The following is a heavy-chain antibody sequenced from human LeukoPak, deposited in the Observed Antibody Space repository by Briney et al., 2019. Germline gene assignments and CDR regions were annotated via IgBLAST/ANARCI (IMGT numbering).Heavy chain of an antibody. CDR1: GFTFSENW. V-gene: IGHV3-74*01. J-gene: IGHJ3*01. CDR3: AREEHRLAEAGTSAFDL. D-gene: IGHD6-13*01. Sequence: GGSVRLSCVASGFTFSENWMHWVRQAPGKGLAWVSHINRDGGLTNYADSVKGRFTISRGNARNTVYLQMSSLRVEDTAIYFCAREEHRLAEAGTSAFDLGGQGTLVTVSP. CDR2: INRDGGLT.